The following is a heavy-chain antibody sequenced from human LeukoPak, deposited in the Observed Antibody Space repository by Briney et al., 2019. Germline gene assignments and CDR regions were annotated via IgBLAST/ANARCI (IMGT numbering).Heavy chain of an antibody. Sequence: GGSLRLSCAASGFTFSSYGMHWVRQAPGKGLEWVAFIRYDGSNKYYADSVKGRFTISRDNSKNTLYLQMNSLRAEDTAVYYCAKEGRGITMIVVPLGFTGDAFDIWGQGTMVTVSS. CDR1: GFTFSSYG. CDR3: AKEGRGITMIVVPLGFTGDAFDI. J-gene: IGHJ3*02. V-gene: IGHV3-30*02. CDR2: IRYDGSNK. D-gene: IGHD3-22*01.